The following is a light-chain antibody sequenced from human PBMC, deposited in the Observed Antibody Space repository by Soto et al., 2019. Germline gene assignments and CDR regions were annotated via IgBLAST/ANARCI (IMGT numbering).Light chain of an antibody. CDR2: GVS. CDR1: QNINHY. J-gene: IGKJ4*01. CDR3: QQSSATIT. Sequence: DVHVSQSASSLSASVGYSFTIACRASQNINHYLNWYQHKPGTAPKLLISGVSGLQGGVPSRFSASGSGTDFTLTISSLQPEDFATYYCQQSSATITFGGGTKVDIK. V-gene: IGKV1-39*01.